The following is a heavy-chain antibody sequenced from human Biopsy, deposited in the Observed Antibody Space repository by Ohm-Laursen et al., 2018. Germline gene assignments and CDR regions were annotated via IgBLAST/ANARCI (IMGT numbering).Heavy chain of an antibody. CDR3: ATPFQYYDSWGGYPPFDH. Sequence: RISCKVSGGTLSNYAISWVRQAPGEGLEWMGGIIAVSGLVNYAPKFQGRVSITADKSTTTAYMELSNLKSEDTAVYYCATPFQYYDSWGGYPPFDHWGQGTLVTVSS. CDR1: GGTLSNYA. D-gene: IGHD3-3*01. V-gene: IGHV1-69*17. CDR2: IIAVSGLV. J-gene: IGHJ4*02.